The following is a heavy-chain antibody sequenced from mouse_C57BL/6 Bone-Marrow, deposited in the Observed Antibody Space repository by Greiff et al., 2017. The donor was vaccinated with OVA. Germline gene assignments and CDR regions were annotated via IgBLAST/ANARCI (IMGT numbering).Heavy chain of an antibody. V-gene: IGHV1-15*01. J-gene: IGHJ2*01. CDR3: TRTYYYDY. CDR1: GYTFTDYE. Sequence: VQLQQSGAELVRPGASVTLSCKASGYTFTDYEMHWVKQTPVHGLEWIGAIDPETGGTAHNQKFKGKAILTADKSSSTAYMELRSLTSEDSAVYYCTRTYYYDYWGQGTTLTVSS. CDR2: IDPETGGT.